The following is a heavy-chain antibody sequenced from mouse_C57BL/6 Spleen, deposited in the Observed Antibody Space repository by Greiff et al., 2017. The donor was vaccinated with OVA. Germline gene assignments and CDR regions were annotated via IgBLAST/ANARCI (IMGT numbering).Heavy chain of an antibody. CDR1: GYTFTSYW. D-gene: IGHD1-1*01. Sequence: QVHVKQPGAELVKPGASVKLSCKASGYTFTSYWMHWVKQRPGRGLEWIGRIDPNSGGTKYNEKFKSKATLTVDKPSSTAYMQLSSLTSEDSAVYYCARTVVADYYAMDYWGQGTSVTVSS. CDR2: IDPNSGGT. V-gene: IGHV1-72*01. CDR3: ARTVVADYYAMDY. J-gene: IGHJ4*01.